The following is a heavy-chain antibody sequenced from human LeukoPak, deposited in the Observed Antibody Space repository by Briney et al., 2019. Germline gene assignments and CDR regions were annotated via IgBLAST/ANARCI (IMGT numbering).Heavy chain of an antibody. D-gene: IGHD3-10*01. V-gene: IGHV4-39*07. Sequence: SETLSLTCTVSGGSISSSSYYWGWIRQPPGKGLEWIGSIYYSGNAYYNPALRVTIALDTSKNQLSLKMISVTAADTAVYYCARWVGSQVSYFDYWGQGALVTVSS. CDR1: GGSISSSSYY. CDR3: ARWVGSQVSYFDY. CDR2: IYYSGNA. J-gene: IGHJ4*02.